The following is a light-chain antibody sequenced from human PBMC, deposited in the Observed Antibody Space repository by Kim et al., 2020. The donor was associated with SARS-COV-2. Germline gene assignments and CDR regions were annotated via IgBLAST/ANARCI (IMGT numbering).Light chain of an antibody. CDR3: SSYASSSTLG. J-gene: IGLJ3*02. V-gene: IGLV2-14*03. Sequence: GQSITISCTGTSSDVGRYNYVSWYQQHPGKAPELMFYDVSNRPSGVSNRFSGSKSGNTASLTISGLQTEDEADYYCSSYASSSTLGFGGGTQLTVL. CDR2: DVS. CDR1: SSDVGRYNY.